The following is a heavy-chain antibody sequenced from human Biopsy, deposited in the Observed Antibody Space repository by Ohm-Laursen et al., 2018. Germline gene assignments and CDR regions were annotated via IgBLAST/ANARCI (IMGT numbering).Heavy chain of an antibody. CDR3: AKSRESSGYYLVD. V-gene: IGHV3-30*18. CDR1: GFPFSSYH. J-gene: IGHJ4*02. D-gene: IGHD3-22*01. Sequence: SLRLSCTASGFPFSSYHIHWVRQAPGKGLEWVAVISYDGSSQYYVNSVKGRFTISRDNSKNTAYLQMISLGAEDTALYYCAKSRESSGYYLVDWGQGTLVTVSS. CDR2: ISYDGSSQ.